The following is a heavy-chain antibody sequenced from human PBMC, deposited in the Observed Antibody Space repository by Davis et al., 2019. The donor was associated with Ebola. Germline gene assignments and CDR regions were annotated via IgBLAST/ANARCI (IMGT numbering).Heavy chain of an antibody. D-gene: IGHD1-1*01. Sequence: SVTVSCQASGRTFSCYTISWLRQATGQRLEWMGWINAGNGNTQYTQKFQGRVTITRDTSDSTAYMKLSSLRSDDTAVYYCAKDGMTQLKYYFDYWGQGTLVTVSS. CDR3: AKDGMTQLKYYFDY. V-gene: IGHV1-3*01. CDR2: INAGNGNT. CDR1: GRTFSCYT. J-gene: IGHJ4*02.